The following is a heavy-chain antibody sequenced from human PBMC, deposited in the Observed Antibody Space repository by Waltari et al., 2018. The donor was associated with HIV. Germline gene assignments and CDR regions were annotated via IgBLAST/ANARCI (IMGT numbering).Heavy chain of an antibody. J-gene: IGHJ3*01. Sequence: VQLEESGGGVVQPGRSRRLSCAASGFRVSDYGMHWVRQAPGKGVQWVAVIWYDGSKKEYSDSVKGRFTIAKDNSKNTLFLQMNSLRVDDTAVYFCARVPFASSWSADSFDVWGPGTRITVSS. CDR1: GFRVSDYG. CDR2: IWYDGSKK. D-gene: IGHD6-13*01. CDR3: ARVPFASSWSADSFDV. V-gene: IGHV3-33*01.